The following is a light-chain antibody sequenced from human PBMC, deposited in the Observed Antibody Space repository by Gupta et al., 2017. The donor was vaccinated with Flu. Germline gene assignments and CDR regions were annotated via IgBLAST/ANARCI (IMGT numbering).Light chain of an antibody. J-gene: IGLJ1*01. CDR2: DVS. V-gene: IGLV2-11*01. CDR3: SSYAGRVTWV. Sequence: QSAPTQPRSVSGSPGQSVTISCTGTSNDVGGSNRVSWYEQRPGKAPKLILYDVSARPSGVPDRFSGSKSGNTASLTISGLQADDEADYYCSSYAGRVTWVFGTGTTVTGL. CDR1: SNDVGGSNR.